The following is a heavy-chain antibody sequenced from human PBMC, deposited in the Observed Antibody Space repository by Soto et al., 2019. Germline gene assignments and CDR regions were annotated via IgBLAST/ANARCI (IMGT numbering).Heavy chain of an antibody. CDR1: GASISSSNYY. CDR2: MYYSGRT. J-gene: IGHJ6*04. Sequence: ASETLSLTCTVSGASISSSNYYWGWIRQPPGRGLEWIGTMYYSGRTYYNPSLKSRVTTSVDTSKNQFSLKLSAVTATDTAVYYCARHGNTVTTGYYYGMDVWGKGTTVTVSS. D-gene: IGHD4-17*01. V-gene: IGHV4-39*01. CDR3: ARHGNTVTTGYYYGMDV.